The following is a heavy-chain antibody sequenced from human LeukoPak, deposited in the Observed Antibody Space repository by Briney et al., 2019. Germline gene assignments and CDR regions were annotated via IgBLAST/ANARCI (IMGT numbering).Heavy chain of an antibody. V-gene: IGHV3-30-3*01. CDR1: GFTFSSYA. CDR3: ARDLRGEGYCSSTSCYFV. CDR2: ISYDGSNK. J-gene: IGHJ3*01. Sequence: GGSLRLSCAASGFTFSSYAMHWVRQAPGKGLEWVAVISYDGSNKYYADSVKGRFTISRDHSKNTLYLQMNSLRAEDTAVYYCARDLRGEGYCSSTSCYFVWGQGTMVTVSS. D-gene: IGHD2-2*01.